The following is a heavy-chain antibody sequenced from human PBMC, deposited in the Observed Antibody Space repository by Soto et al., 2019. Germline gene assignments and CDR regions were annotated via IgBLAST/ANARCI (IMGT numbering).Heavy chain of an antibody. Sequence: ASVKVSCKASGYTFTGYYMHWVRQAPGQGLEWMGWINPNSGGTNYAQKFQGWVTMTRDTSISTAYMELSRLRSDDTAVYYCAREGGPLYGDNVDYWGQGTLVTVSS. J-gene: IGHJ4*02. D-gene: IGHD4-17*01. CDR3: AREGGPLYGDNVDY. V-gene: IGHV1-2*04. CDR2: INPNSGGT. CDR1: GYTFTGYY.